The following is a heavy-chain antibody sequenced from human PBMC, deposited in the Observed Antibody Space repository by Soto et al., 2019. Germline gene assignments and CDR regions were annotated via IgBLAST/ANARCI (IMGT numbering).Heavy chain of an antibody. Sequence: PSETLSLTCAVCGGTFSGSYGGWIRQPPGKGLEWIGEINHSGSTNYNPSLKSRVTISVDTSKNQFSLKLSSVTVADTAVYYCARGRVLRYVDWLLGYYYGMDVGCQGTTVTVS. CDR1: GGTFSGSY. V-gene: IGHV4-34*01. CDR2: INHSGST. CDR3: ARGRVLRYVDWLLGYYYGMDV. J-gene: IGHJ6*02. D-gene: IGHD3-9*01.